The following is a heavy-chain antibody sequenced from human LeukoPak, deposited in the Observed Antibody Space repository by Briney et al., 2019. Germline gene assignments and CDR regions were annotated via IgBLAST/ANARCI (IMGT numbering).Heavy chain of an antibody. D-gene: IGHD1-1*01. CDR3: ARDDLQLEERQGAFDI. J-gene: IGHJ3*02. Sequence: ASVKVSCKASGGTFSSYTISWVRQAPGQGLEWMGGIIPIFGTANYAQKFQGRVTITTDESTSTAYMELSGLRSEDTAVYYCARDDLQLEERQGAFDIWGQGTMVTVSS. CDR2: IIPIFGTA. CDR1: GGTFSSYT. V-gene: IGHV1-69*05.